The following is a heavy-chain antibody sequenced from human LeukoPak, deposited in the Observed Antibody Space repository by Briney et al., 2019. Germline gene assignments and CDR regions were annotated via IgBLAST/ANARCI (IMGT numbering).Heavy chain of an antibody. V-gene: IGHV3-43*02. D-gene: IGHD6-19*01. CDR2: ISGVGGST. Sequence: GRSLRLSCEASGFTFADYAMHWVRHAPGKGLEWVSLISGVGGSTHHADSVKGRFTISRDNSKNSLYLQMNSLRTEHTALYYCAKDMAYSCGWYGIDYWGQGTLVTVSS. J-gene: IGHJ4*02. CDR1: GFTFADYA. CDR3: AKDMAYSCGWYGIDY.